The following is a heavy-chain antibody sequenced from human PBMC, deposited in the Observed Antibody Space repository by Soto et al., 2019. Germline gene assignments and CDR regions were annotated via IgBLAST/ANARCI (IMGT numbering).Heavy chain of an antibody. D-gene: IGHD6-6*01. J-gene: IGHJ4*02. CDR1: GFSLTTDDVG. CDR2: VYWDDDK. Sequence: GSGPTLVNPTQTLTLTCTFSGFSLTTDDVGVGWIRQFPGKALDWLAVVYWDDDKRYSPSLKSRLTITKDTYKNQVFLTMSNMDPVDTATYYCAHTRYSISSFDYWGQGTLVTVSS. V-gene: IGHV2-5*02. CDR3: AHTRYSISSFDY.